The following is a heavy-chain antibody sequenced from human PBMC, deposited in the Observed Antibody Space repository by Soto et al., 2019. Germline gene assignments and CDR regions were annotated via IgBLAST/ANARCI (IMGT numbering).Heavy chain of an antibody. V-gene: IGHV3-20*01. Sequence: GGSLRLSCAASGFTFDDYGMSWVRQAPEKGLEWVSGIYWNGGSTRYGDSVKGRFTISRDNVKNSLYLQMNSLRAEDTALYHCARLSNYDFWSGYPDVWGKGTTVTVSS. J-gene: IGHJ6*04. CDR3: ARLSNYDFWSGYPDV. CDR1: GFTFDDYG. D-gene: IGHD3-3*01. CDR2: IYWNGGST.